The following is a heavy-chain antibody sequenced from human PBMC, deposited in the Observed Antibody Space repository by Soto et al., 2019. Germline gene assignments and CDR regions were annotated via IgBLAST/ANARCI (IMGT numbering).Heavy chain of an antibody. CDR1: GGSISTVDYW. J-gene: IGHJ4*02. CDR3: ARGPSGDKVDS. Sequence: QVQLQESGPGLVKPSQTLSLTCTVSGGSISTVDYWWSWIRQSPDMGLEWIGHIYDGGRTYNNPSLESRXTXSXXTSKSQLSLPLSSVSAADTAVYYCARGPSGDKVDSWGQGTLVTVSS. D-gene: IGHD7-27*01. V-gene: IGHV4-30-4*01. CDR2: IYDGGRT.